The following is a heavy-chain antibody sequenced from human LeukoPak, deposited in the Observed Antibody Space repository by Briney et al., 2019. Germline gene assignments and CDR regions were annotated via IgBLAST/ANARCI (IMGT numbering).Heavy chain of an antibody. Sequence: PGGSLRPSCAASGFTFSSYSMNWVRQAPGKGLEWVSSISSSSSYIYYADSVKGRFTISRDNAKNSLYLQMNSLRAEDTAVYYCAMGIAAAGNFDYWGQGTLVTVSS. CDR1: GFTFSSYS. CDR3: AMGIAAAGNFDY. J-gene: IGHJ4*02. CDR2: ISSSSSYI. D-gene: IGHD6-13*01. V-gene: IGHV3-21*01.